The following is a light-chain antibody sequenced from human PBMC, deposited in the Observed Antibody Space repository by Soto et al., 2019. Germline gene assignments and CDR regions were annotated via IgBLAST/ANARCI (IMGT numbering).Light chain of an antibody. CDR1: QSVSSN. V-gene: IGKV3-15*01. CDR2: GAS. J-gene: IGKJ2*01. CDR3: QQYNNWPYP. Sequence: EIVMTQSPATLSVSPGERATLSCRASQSVSSNLAWYQQKPGQAPRLLIYGASTRATGIPARFSGSGSGTECTLTISSLPSGDFAVYYCQQYNNWPYPFGQGTKLEIK.